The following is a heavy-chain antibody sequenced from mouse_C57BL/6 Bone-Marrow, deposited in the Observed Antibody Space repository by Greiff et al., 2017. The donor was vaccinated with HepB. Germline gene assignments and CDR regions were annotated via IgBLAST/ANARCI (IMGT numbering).Heavy chain of an antibody. V-gene: IGHV1-47*01. J-gene: IGHJ4*01. CDR1: GYTFTTYP. Sequence: QVQLQQSGAELVKPGASVKMSCKASGYTFTTYPIEWMKQNHGKSLEWIGNFHPYNDDTKYNEKFKGKATLTVEKSSSTVYLELSRLTSDDSAVYYGQVLTTVVAYYAMDYWVKEPQSPSPQ. D-gene: IGHD1-1*01. CDR2: FHPYNDDT. CDR3: QVLTTVVAYYAMDY.